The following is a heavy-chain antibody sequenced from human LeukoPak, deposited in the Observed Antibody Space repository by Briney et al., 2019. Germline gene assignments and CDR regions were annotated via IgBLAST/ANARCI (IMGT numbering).Heavy chain of an antibody. V-gene: IGHV4-59*08. CDR3: ARVAFDIVVVPASGWFDP. CDR2: IYYSGST. CDR1: SASISSSY. D-gene: IGHD2-2*01. J-gene: IGHJ5*02. Sequence: SETLSLTCTVSSASISSSYWSWIRQPPGKGLEWIGYIYYSGSTYYNPSLKSRVTISVDTSKNQFSLKLSSVTAADTAVCYCARVAFDIVVVPASGWFDPWGQGTLVTVSS.